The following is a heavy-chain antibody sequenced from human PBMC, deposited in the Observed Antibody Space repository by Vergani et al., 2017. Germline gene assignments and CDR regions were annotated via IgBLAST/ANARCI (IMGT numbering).Heavy chain of an antibody. J-gene: IGHJ4*02. CDR3: ARALPHTSGLDY. D-gene: IGHD3-16*01. CDR1: GYTFTSYG. V-gene: IGHV1-46*01. CDR2: INPSGGST. Sequence: QVQLVQSGAEVKKPGASVKVSCKASGYTFTSYGISWVRQAPGQGLEWMGIINPSGGSTSYAQKFQGRVTMTRDTSTSTVYMELSSLRSEDTAVYYCARALPHTSGLDYWGQGTLVTVSS.